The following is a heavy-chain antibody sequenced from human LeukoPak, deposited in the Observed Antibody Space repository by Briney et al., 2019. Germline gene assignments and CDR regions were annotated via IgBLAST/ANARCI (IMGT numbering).Heavy chain of an antibody. D-gene: IGHD4-17*01. Sequence: SETLSLTCTVSGYSISSGYYWGWIRQPPGKGLEWIGSIYHSGSTYYNPSLKSRVTISVDTSKNQFSLKLSSVTAADTAVYYCARDDYGDYVSPTTWGQGTLVTVSS. J-gene: IGHJ5*02. V-gene: IGHV4-38-2*02. CDR3: ARDDYGDYVSPTT. CDR1: GYSISSGYY. CDR2: IYHSGST.